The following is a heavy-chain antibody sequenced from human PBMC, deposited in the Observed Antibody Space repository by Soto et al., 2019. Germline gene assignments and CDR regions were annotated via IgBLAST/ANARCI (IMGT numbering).Heavy chain of an antibody. CDR2: ISAYNGNT. J-gene: IGHJ6*02. CDR1: GYTFTSYG. Sequence: VKVSCKASGYTFTSYGISWVRQAPGQGLEWMGWISAYNGNTNYAQKLQGRVTMTTDTSTSTAYMELRSLRSDDTAAYYCARDYLELLGNGMDVWGQGTTVTVSS. CDR3: ARDYLELLGNGMDV. D-gene: IGHD1-7*01. V-gene: IGHV1-18*01.